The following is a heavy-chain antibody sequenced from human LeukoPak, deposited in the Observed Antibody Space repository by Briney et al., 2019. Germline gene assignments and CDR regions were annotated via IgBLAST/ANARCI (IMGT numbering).Heavy chain of an antibody. Sequence: GGSLRLSCAASGFTFSNAWMSWVRQAPGKGLEWVGRIKNKTDGGTTDYAAPVKGRFTISRDDSKNTLYLQMNSLKTEDTAVYYCARVYVGTSTTYPYDYWGQGTQVTVSS. J-gene: IGHJ4*02. CDR2: IKNKTDGGTT. CDR1: GFTFSNAW. V-gene: IGHV3-15*01. D-gene: IGHD3-16*01. CDR3: ARVYVGTSTTYPYDY.